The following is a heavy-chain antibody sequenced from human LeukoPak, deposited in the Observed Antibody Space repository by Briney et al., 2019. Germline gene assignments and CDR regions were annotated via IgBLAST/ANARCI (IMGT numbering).Heavy chain of an antibody. Sequence: GGSLRLSCAASGFTFSSYAMSWVRQAPGKGLEWVSGISWNSGSIGYADSVKGRFTISRDNAKNSLYLQMNSLGAEDTALYYCAKDFYYGSGSYYNYFDYWGQGTLVTVSS. CDR1: GFTFSSYA. V-gene: IGHV3-9*01. D-gene: IGHD3-10*01. CDR3: AKDFYYGSGSYYNYFDY. CDR2: ISWNSGSI. J-gene: IGHJ4*02.